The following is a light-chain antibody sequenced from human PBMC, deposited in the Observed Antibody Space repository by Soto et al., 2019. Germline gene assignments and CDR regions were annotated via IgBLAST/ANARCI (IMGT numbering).Light chain of an antibody. Sequence: EIVLTQSPATLSSFPGDRVTLSCRASQAVNTRLAWYQHKPGQAPRLLIYLASNRTAGVPARFSGSGSGTDFTLTISDVEPEDFALYYCHQRQSWPRTLGQGTKVDIK. CDR1: QAVNTR. CDR2: LAS. J-gene: IGKJ1*01. V-gene: IGKV3-11*01. CDR3: HQRQSWPRT.